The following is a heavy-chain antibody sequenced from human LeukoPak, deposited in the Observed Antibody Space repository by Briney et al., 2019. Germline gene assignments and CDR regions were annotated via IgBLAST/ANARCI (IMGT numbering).Heavy chain of an antibody. D-gene: IGHD5-24*01. CDR2: ISGSGGST. CDR1: GFTFSSYA. CDR3: AKDWGHRDGYTDY. Sequence: GGSLRLSCAASGFTFSSYAMSWVRQAPGKRLEWVSAISGSGGSTYYADSVKGRFTISRDNSKNTLYLQMNSLRAEDTAVYYCAKDWGHRDGYTDYWGQGTLVTVSS. V-gene: IGHV3-23*01. J-gene: IGHJ4*02.